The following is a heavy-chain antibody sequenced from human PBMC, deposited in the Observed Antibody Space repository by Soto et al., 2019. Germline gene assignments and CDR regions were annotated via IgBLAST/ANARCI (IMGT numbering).Heavy chain of an antibody. CDR2: IYYSGST. CDR1: GGSIDNYY. Sequence: SETLSLTCTVSGGSIDNYYWSWIRRPPGKALEWIGYIYYSGSTNYNPSLKSRVTISVDTSKTQFSLKLSSVTAADTAVYYCARDSEDSYDYYGMDVWGQGTTVTVSS. CDR3: ARDSEDSYDYYGMDV. J-gene: IGHJ6*02. V-gene: IGHV4-59*01.